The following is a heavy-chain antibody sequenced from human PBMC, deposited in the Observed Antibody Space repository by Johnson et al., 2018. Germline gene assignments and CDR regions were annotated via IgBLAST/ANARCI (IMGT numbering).Heavy chain of an antibody. D-gene: IGHD2-21*01. CDR3: AKGHTRAAYYGMDV. CDR1: GFTFSSYG. Sequence: VQLVQSGGGVVQPGRSLRLSCAASGFTFSSYGMHWVRQAPGKGLEWVSGVSGSGASTYYAESVKGRFTISRDNSKNTVYLEMNILRAEDTAVYYCAKGHTRAAYYGMDVWGQGTTVTVSS. J-gene: IGHJ6*02. V-gene: IGHV3-23*04. CDR2: VSGSGAST.